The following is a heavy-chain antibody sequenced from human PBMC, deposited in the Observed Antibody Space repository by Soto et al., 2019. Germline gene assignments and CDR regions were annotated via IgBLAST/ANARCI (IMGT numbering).Heavy chain of an antibody. CDR2: ISWDGGST. V-gene: IGHV3-43*01. J-gene: IGHJ6*02. Sequence: GGSLRLSCAASGFTFDDYTMHWVRQAPGKGLEWVSLISWDGGSTYYADSVKGRFTISRDNSKNSLYLQMNSLRTEDTALYDCAKDISEQLGVYYYGMDVWGQGTTVTVSS. CDR3: AKDISEQLGVYYYGMDV. CDR1: GFTFDDYT. D-gene: IGHD6-6*01.